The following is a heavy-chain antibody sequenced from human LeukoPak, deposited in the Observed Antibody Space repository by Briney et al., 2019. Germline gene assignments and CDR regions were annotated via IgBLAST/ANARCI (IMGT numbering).Heavy chain of an antibody. CDR3: ASNYGDLGFDY. J-gene: IGHJ4*02. CDR2: INHSGST. Sequence: SETLSLTCAVYGGSFSGYYWSWVRQPPGKGLEWIGEINHSGSTNYNPSLKSRVTISVDTSKNQFSLKLSSVTAADTAVYYCASNYGDLGFDYWGQGTLVTVSS. D-gene: IGHD4-17*01. CDR1: GGSFSGYY. V-gene: IGHV4-34*01.